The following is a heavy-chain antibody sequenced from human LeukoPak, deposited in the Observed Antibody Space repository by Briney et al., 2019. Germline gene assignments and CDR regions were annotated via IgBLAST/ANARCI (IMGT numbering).Heavy chain of an antibody. J-gene: IGHJ4*02. D-gene: IGHD3-22*01. CDR3: ARGQFRLHSYDGSTFDY. CDR1: GFTFSSYA. Sequence: TGGSLRLSCAASGFTFSSYAMSWVRQAPGKGLEWVAVISYDGRNKQYADSAKGRFTISRDNSKNTLYLQTNSLRAEDTAVYYCARGQFRLHSYDGSTFDYWGQGTLVSVSS. V-gene: IGHV3-30*04. CDR2: ISYDGRNK.